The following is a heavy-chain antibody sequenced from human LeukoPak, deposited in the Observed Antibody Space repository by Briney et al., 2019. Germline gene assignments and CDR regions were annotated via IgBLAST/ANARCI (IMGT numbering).Heavy chain of an antibody. J-gene: IGHJ4*02. CDR1: GYIFSTYG. CDR3: ARDDRGSCSSTTCPYFDY. Sequence: GASVKVSRKASGYIFSTYGLSWVRQAPGQGLEWMGWISAYTGNTIYAQKFQGRVTMTTDTSTDTAYMELRSLRSDDTAVYYCARDDRGSCSSTTCPYFDYWGQGTLVTVSS. CDR2: ISAYTGNT. V-gene: IGHV1-18*01. D-gene: IGHD2-2*01.